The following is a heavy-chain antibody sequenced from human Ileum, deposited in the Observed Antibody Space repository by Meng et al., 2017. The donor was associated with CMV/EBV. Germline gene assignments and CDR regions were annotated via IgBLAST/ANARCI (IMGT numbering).Heavy chain of an antibody. J-gene: IGHJ1*01. CDR1: GGSISSYC. CDR2: TWYNGDS. D-gene: IGHD6-13*01. V-gene: IGHV4-59*01. CDR3: SLRLSADGTFHH. Sequence: VQLQESVPGLVKPSATLSLTCTFSGGSISSYCVGLIRQPPAKGLEWIVYTWYNGDSNYKPLLKIRVTISVDTAKNQFYLKLSSVTAADMAMYYYSLRLSADGTFHHWGQGTLVTVSS.